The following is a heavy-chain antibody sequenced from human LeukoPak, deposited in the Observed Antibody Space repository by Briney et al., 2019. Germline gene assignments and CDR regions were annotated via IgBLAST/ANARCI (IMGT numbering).Heavy chain of an antibody. V-gene: IGHV3-53*01. D-gene: IGHD4-17*01. Sequence: PGGSLRLSCGASGFTFSSFGMHWVRQAPGKGLECVSVIYSGGSTFYADSVKGRFTISRDDSKNTLYLQMNSLRAEDTAVYYCARILGYGDYVRYFDYWGQGTLVTVSS. CDR1: GFTFSSFG. CDR3: ARILGYGDYVRYFDY. CDR2: IYSGGST. J-gene: IGHJ4*02.